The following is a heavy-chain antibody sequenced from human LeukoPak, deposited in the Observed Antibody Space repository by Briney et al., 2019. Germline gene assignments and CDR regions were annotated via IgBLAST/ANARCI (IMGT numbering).Heavy chain of an antibody. CDR1: GGSINSYY. D-gene: IGHD2-2*01. V-gene: IGHV4-4*07. J-gene: IGHJ3*02. CDR2: IYTSGSTP. CDR3: ATSPPVVPAAITAFDI. Sequence: PSETLSLTCTVSGGSINSYYWSWIRQSAGKGLEWIGRIYTSGSTPDYSPSLKSRVTMSIDTSKNQFSLQLSSVTAADTAVYYCATSPPVVPAAITAFDIWGQGTMVTVSS.